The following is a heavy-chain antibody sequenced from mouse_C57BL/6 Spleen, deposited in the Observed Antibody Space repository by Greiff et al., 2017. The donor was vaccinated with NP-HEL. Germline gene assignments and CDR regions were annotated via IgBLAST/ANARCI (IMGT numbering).Heavy chain of an antibody. J-gene: IGHJ2*01. CDR2: ISSGSSTI. D-gene: IGHD1-1*01. CDR3: ARADYGSSYPTYYFDY. CDR1: GFTFSDYG. V-gene: IGHV5-17*01. Sequence: EVKVVESGGGLVKPGGSLKLSCAASGFTFSDYGMHWVRQAPEKGLEWVAYISSGSSTIYYADTVKGRFTISRDNAKNTLFLQMTSLRSEDTAMYYCARADYGSSYPTYYFDYWGQGTTLTVSS.